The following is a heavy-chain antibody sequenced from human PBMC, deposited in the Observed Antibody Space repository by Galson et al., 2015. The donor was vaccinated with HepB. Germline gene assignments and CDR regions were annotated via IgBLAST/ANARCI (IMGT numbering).Heavy chain of an antibody. CDR2: SSSDGWT. D-gene: IGHD3-16*01. J-gene: IGHJ4*02. CDR1: GFTFSTYG. CDR3: AKEQTVQNALWVDY. V-gene: IGHV3-23*01. Sequence: SLRLSCAASGFTFSTYGMSWVRQAPGKGLEWVSASSSDGWTHYADSVKGRFTVSRDNSKKTVYLQMNSLKVEDTAVYYCAKEQTVQNALWVDYWGQGTLVTVSS.